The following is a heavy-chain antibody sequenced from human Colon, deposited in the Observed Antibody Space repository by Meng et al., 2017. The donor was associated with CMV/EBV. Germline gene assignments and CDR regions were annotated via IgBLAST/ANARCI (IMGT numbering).Heavy chain of an antibody. D-gene: IGHD6-6*01. CDR3: ARFHSSSSPLPGLLFDY. CDR2: ISSDGSNK. V-gene: IGHV3-30*04. Sequence: GGSLRLSCADSGFTLSGYAMHWVRQAPGKGLEWVALISSDGSNKYYANSLKGRFTISRDNSKNTLYLEMNSLRPEDTAVYYCARFHSSSSPLPGLLFDYWGQGTLVTVSS. CDR1: GFTLSGYA. J-gene: IGHJ4*02.